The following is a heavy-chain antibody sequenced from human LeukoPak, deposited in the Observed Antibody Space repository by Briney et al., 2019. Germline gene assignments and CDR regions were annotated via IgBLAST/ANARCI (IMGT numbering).Heavy chain of an antibody. CDR2: IYYSGGT. Sequence: PSETLSLTCTVSGGSISSYYWSWIRQPPGKGLEWLGYIYYSGGTNYNPSLKSRVTISIDTSKDQVSLRLRSVTAADTAVYYCASTPGVAAAGTLWWFDPWGQGTLVTVSS. D-gene: IGHD6-13*01. V-gene: IGHV4-59*01. CDR1: GGSISSYY. J-gene: IGHJ5*02. CDR3: ASTPGVAAAGTLWWFDP.